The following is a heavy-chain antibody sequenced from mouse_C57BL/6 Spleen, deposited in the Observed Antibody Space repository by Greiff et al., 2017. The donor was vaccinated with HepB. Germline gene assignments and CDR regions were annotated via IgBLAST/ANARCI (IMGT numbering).Heavy chain of an antibody. J-gene: IGHJ2*01. D-gene: IGHD1-1*01. Sequence: VKLMESGAELVKPGASVKMSCKASGYTFTTYPIEWMKQNHGKSLEWIGNFHPYNDDTKYNEKFKGKATLTVEKSSSTVYLELSRLTSDDSAVYYCARGGYYGSSYYFDYWGQGTTLTVSS. CDR2: FHPYNDDT. V-gene: IGHV1-47*01. CDR1: GYTFTTYP. CDR3: ARGGYYGSSYYFDY.